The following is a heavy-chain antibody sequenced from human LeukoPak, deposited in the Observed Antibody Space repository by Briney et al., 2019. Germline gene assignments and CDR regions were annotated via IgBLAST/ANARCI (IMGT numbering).Heavy chain of an antibody. Sequence: PGGSLRLSCAASGFTFSSYGMSWVRQAPGKGLEWVSAISGSGGSTYYADSVKGRFTISRDNAKNSLYLQMNSLRAEDTAVYYCARDGYVGATDYWGQGTLVTVSS. CDR3: ARDGYVGATDY. V-gene: IGHV3-23*01. J-gene: IGHJ4*02. D-gene: IGHD1-26*01. CDR2: ISGSGGST. CDR1: GFTFSSYG.